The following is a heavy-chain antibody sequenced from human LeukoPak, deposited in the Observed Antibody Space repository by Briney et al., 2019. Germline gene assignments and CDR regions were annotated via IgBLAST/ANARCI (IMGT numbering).Heavy chain of an antibody. CDR1: GFTLSTYW. Sequence: GGSLRLSCAASGFTLSTYWMHWVRQAPGKGLVWVSRINSDGSNTTYADSVKGRFTISRDNAKNTLYLQMNSLGVEDTAVYYCGLIPGLGYWGQGTLVTVSS. CDR3: GLIPGLGY. V-gene: IGHV3-74*01. CDR2: INSDGSNT. D-gene: IGHD6-19*01. J-gene: IGHJ4*02.